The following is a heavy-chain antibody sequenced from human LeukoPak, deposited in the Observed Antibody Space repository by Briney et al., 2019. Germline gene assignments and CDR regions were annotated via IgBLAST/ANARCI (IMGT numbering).Heavy chain of an antibody. CDR2: IWSDGTNK. J-gene: IGHJ4*02. D-gene: IGHD4-11*01. CDR1: GFAFSDFG. CDR3: AKDAQRGFDYSNSLEY. Sequence: GGSLRLSCAASGFAFSDFGFHWVRQAPGKGLEWVAVIWSDGTNKYYGNSVKGRFTIHRDDSQNRVYLQMNSLRVDDTAIYFCAKDAQRGFDYSNSLEYWGQGSLVTVSS. V-gene: IGHV3-33*03.